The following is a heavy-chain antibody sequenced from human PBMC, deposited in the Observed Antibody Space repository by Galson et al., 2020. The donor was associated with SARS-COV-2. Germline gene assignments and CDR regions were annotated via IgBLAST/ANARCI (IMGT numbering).Heavy chain of an antibody. Sequence: SETLSLTCAVSGTSISSGSYYWNWNRPPPGKGLVGIGYNSHRGGTYYNPSLKSRVTISGDRSKNQFSLRLSSVTAADTAVYYCARLHYGEYAPEAFDIWGPGTRVTLAS. CDR3: ARLHYGEYAPEAFDI. CDR2: NSHRGGT. D-gene: IGHD4-17*01. CDR1: GTSISSGSYY. J-gene: IGHJ3*02. V-gene: IGHV4-30-2*01.